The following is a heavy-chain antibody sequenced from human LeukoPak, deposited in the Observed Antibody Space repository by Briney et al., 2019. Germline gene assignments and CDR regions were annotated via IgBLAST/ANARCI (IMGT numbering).Heavy chain of an antibody. D-gene: IGHD3-22*01. CDR3: ATGNYYDSRGYYTFGH. J-gene: IGHJ4*02. V-gene: IGHV3-74*01. CDR1: GFTFSTYW. CDR2: ISTDGSTT. Sequence: GGSLRLSCAASGFTFSTYWMHWVRQAPGKGLVWVARISTDGSTTNYADSVKGRFTISRDNAKNTLYLQMSSLRAEDTAVYYCATGNYYDSRGYYTFGHWGQGTLVTVSS.